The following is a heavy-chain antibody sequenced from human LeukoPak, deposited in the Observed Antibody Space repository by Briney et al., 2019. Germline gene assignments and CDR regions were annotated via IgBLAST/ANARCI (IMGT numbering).Heavy chain of an antibody. J-gene: IGHJ3*02. CDR3: ATAMDWAYYYDSSDPPADDFDI. CDR1: GFTVSSNY. D-gene: IGHD3-22*01. CDR2: IYNGGST. V-gene: IGHV3-53*01. Sequence: GGSLRLSCAASGFTVSSNYMSWVRQAPGKGLEWVGNIYNGGSTYYPDSVKGRFTISRQNSKTTLYLQMNSLRAEDTVAYYCATAMDWAYYYDSSDPPADDFDIWGQGTMVTVS.